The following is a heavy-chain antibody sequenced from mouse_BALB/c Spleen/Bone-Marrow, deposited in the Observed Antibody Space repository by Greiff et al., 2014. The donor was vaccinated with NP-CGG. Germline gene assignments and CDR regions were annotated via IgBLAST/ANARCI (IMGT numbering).Heavy chain of an antibody. V-gene: IGHV1-31*01. D-gene: IGHD2-4*01. J-gene: IGHJ4*01. CDR1: GYSFTGYY. CDR3: ARGDYPYAMDY. CDR2: INPYNGAT. Sequence: EVMLVESGPELVKPGASVKISCKASGYSFTGYYMHWVKQSHVKSLEWIGRINPYNGATSYNQNFKDKASLTVDKSSSTAYMELHSLTSEDSAVYYCARGDYPYAMDYWGQGTSVTVSS.